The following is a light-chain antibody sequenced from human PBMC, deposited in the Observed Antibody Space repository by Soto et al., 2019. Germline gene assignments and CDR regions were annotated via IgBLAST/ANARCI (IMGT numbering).Light chain of an antibody. CDR3: QHYETSSSIT. J-gene: IGKJ5*01. CDR2: AAS. CDR1: QTVSPNY. V-gene: IGKV3-20*01. Sequence: EVVLTQSPGTLSLSPGERATLSCRTSQTVSPNYLVWYQQSPGQAPRLLIYAASSRATGIPDRFSGSGSGTDFTLTITSLEPEDFAVYYCQHYETSSSITFGHGTRLEIK.